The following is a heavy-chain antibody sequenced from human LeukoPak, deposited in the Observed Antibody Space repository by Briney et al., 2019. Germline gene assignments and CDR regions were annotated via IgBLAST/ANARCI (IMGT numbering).Heavy chain of an antibody. CDR1: GFTFSSYW. J-gene: IGHJ4*02. V-gene: IGHV3-7*01. CDR3: ARGRRIAAAGRGTYYFDY. Sequence: PGGSLRLSCAASGFTFSSYWMSWLRQAPGKGLEWVANIKHDGSEKYYVDSVKGRFTISRDNAQNSLYLHMSSLSAEDTAVYYCARGRRIAAAGRGTYYFDYWGQGTLVTVSS. CDR2: IKHDGSEK. D-gene: IGHD6-13*01.